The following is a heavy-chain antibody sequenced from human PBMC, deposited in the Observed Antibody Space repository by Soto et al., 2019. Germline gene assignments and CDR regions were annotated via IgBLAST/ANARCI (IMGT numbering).Heavy chain of an antibody. CDR2: TRNKANSYTT. D-gene: IGHD3-10*02. V-gene: IGHV3-72*01. J-gene: IGHJ4*02. CDR3: AKTQVVRGVMDSLDY. Sequence: QPGGSLRLSCAASGFTFSDHYMDWVRQAPGKGLEWVGRTRNKANSYTTEYAASVKGRFTISRDDSKNSLYLQMNSLRAEDTAVYYCAKTQVVRGVMDSLDYWGQGTLVTVSS. CDR1: GFTFSDHY.